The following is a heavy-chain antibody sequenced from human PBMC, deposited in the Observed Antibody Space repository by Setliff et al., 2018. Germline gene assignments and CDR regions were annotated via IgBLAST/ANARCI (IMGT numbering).Heavy chain of an antibody. CDR2: ISPYSGNT. CDR1: GYTFTDYG. D-gene: IGHD2-2*01. Sequence: ASVKVSCKASGYTFTDYGVTWVRQAPGQGLEWVGWISPYSGNTYYAPKFQGRITMTTDTSTTTAYMELKSLRSDDTAIYYCSRLVRYGTRTSCQRLSGDDYWGQGALVTVSS. CDR3: SRLVRYGTRTSCQRLSGDDY. V-gene: IGHV1-18*01. J-gene: IGHJ4*02.